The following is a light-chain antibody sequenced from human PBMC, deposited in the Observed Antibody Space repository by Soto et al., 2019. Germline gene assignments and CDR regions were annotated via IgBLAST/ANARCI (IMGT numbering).Light chain of an antibody. CDR3: MQSTQLPPT. V-gene: IGKV2D-29*02. Sequence: IVRTQTPLSLAVTPGQPAPIPCKPSLIPLDSDGKTYLYWYLQKPGQSPQLLIYEVSTRVSGVPDRFSGSGSGTDFTLEISRVETDDVGIYYCMQSTQLPPTFGQGTHWRL. J-gene: IGKJ5*01. CDR2: EVS. CDR1: LIPLDSDGKTY.